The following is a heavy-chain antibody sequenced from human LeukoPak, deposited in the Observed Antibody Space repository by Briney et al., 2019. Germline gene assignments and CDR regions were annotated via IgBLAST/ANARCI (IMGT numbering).Heavy chain of an antibody. D-gene: IGHD3-10*01. J-gene: IGHJ6*02. CDR3: ARVRGVIITYYYYGMDV. CDR1: GGSFSGYY. CDR2: INHSGST. V-gene: IGHV4-34*01. Sequence: NPSETLSLTCAVYGGSFSGYYWSWIRQPPGKGLEWIGEINHSGSTNYNPSLKSRVTISVDTSKNQFSLKLSSVTAADTAVYYCARVRGVIITYYYYGMDVWGQGTTVTVSS.